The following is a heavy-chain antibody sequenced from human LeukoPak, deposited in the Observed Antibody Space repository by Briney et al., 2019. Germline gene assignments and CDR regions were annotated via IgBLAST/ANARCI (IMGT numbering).Heavy chain of an antibody. J-gene: IGHJ4*02. Sequence: GGSLRLSCAASGFTFGTFGMHWVRQAPGKGLEWVSFISYDGSSEYDADSVKGRFTISRDNSENTVYLQMNSLRAEDTAVYYCAKSEVYYFGTSGGFDYWGQGTLVTVSS. CDR1: GFTFGTFG. CDR2: ISYDGSSE. V-gene: IGHV3-30*18. CDR3: AKSEVYYFGTSGGFDY. D-gene: IGHD3-22*01.